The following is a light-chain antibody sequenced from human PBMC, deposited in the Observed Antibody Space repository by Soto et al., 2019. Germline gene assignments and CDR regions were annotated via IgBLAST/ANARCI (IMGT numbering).Light chain of an antibody. V-gene: IGKV1-8*01. CDR3: QQDYNLPP. Sequence: AIRMTHSPSSLSASTGDRVTITCRSSQGISSYLAWYQQKPGKAPKLLIYAASTLRSGVPSRFSGSGSGTDFTLTISCLQSEDFAVYYCQQDYNLPPFGQGTKVDIK. J-gene: IGKJ1*01. CDR1: QGISSY. CDR2: AAS.